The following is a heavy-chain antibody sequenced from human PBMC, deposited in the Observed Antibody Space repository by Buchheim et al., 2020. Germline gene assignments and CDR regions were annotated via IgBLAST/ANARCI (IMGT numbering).Heavy chain of an antibody. V-gene: IGHV3-30*18. D-gene: IGHD5-18*01. CDR2: ISYDGSNK. Sequence: QVQLVESGGGVVQPGRSLRLSCAASGFTFSSFAMHWVGQAPGKGLEWVAVISYDGSNKYYADSVKGRFTISRDNSKNTLYLQMNSLRAEDTAVYYCAKPDVDTAGIDYWGQGTL. CDR1: GFTFSSFA. J-gene: IGHJ4*02. CDR3: AKPDVDTAGIDY.